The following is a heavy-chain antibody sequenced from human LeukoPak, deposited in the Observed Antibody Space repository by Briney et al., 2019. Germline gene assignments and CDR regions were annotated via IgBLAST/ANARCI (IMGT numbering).Heavy chain of an antibody. CDR1: GFTFSSYG. J-gene: IGHJ6*03. CDR2: IRYDGSNK. D-gene: IGHD3-10*01. V-gene: IGHV3-30*02. CDR3: AKDRGVQTRDYYYMDV. Sequence: PGGSLRLSCAASGFTFSSYGMHWVRQAPGKGLEGVAFIRYDGSNKYYADSVKGRFTISRDNSKNTLYLQMNSLRAEDTAVYYCAKDRGVQTRDYYYMDVWGKGTTVTVSS.